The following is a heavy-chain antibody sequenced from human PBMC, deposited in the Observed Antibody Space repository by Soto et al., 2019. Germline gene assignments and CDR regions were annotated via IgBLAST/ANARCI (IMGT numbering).Heavy chain of an antibody. CDR2: IKQDGSEE. D-gene: IGHD6-13*01. Sequence: EVQLVESGGGLVQPGGSLRLSCVDSGFTFSSYWMSWVRQAPVKGLEWVGNIKQDGSEENYVDSVKGRFTIHRDNAKNSMSLQMNSLRAEDTAVYYCARIAASGRGWDVWGQGTTVVVSS. V-gene: IGHV3-7*01. J-gene: IGHJ6*02. CDR1: GFTFSSYW. CDR3: ARIAASGRGWDV.